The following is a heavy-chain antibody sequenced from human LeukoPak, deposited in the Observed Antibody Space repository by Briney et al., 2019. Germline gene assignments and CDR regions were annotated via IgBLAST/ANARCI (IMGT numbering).Heavy chain of an antibody. D-gene: IGHD5-18*01. Sequence: PGGSLRLSCAASGFTFSSYWMSWVRQAPGKGLEWVANIKQDGSEKYYVDSVKGRFTISRDNAKNSLYLQMNSLRAEDTAVYYCARVRTGVDTAMVNVVNWGQGTLVTVSS. J-gene: IGHJ4*02. CDR2: IKQDGSEK. CDR1: GFTFSSYW. CDR3: ARVRTGVDTAMVNVVN. V-gene: IGHV3-7*01.